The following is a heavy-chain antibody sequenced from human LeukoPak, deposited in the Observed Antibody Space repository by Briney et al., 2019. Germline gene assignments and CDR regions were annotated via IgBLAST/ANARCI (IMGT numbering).Heavy chain of an antibody. CDR3: ATKSGGAVAGTDFYWFDP. Sequence: ASVKVSCKASGYTFSSYVISWVRQAPGQSLEWVGWISAYNGNTNYAQKFQGRVTMTTDTSTSTAYMELSSLRSEDTAVYYCATKSGGAVAGTDFYWFDPWGQGTLVTVSS. V-gene: IGHV1-18*01. D-gene: IGHD6-19*01. CDR1: GYTFSSYV. CDR2: ISAYNGNT. J-gene: IGHJ5*02.